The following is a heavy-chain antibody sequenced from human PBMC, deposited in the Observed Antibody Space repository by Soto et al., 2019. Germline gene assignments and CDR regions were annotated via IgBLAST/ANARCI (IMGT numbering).Heavy chain of an antibody. CDR3: AKWGDLGALRGEFDY. J-gene: IGHJ4*02. D-gene: IGHD1-26*01. Sequence: EVQLLESGGGLVQPGGSLRLSCVASGFTFSSYAMSWVRQAPGKGLEWVSAISGSGGSTYYAYSVKGRFTISRDNSKNTLYLQMNSLRAEDTAVYYCAKWGDLGALRGEFDYWGQGTLVTVSS. V-gene: IGHV3-23*01. CDR1: GFTFSSYA. CDR2: ISGSGGST.